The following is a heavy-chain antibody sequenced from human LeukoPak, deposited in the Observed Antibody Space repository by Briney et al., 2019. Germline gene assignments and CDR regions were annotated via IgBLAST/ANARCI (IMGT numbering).Heavy chain of an antibody. J-gene: IGHJ4*02. Sequence: SETLSLTCTVSGGSISSSSYYWGWIRQPPGKGLEWIGSIYYSGSTYYNPSLKSRVTISVDTSKNQFSLKLSSVTAADTAVYYCARSRIQLGNFDYWGQGTLVTVSS. CDR2: IYYSGST. D-gene: IGHD5-18*01. CDR3: ARSRIQLGNFDY. V-gene: IGHV4-39*07. CDR1: GGSISSSSYY.